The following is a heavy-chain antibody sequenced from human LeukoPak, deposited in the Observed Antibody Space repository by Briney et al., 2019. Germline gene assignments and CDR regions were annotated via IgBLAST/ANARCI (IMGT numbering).Heavy chain of an antibody. CDR2: INHSGST. CDR1: GGSFSGYY. CDR3: ARGGSTSSKLRYFDWLGSREATNWFDP. J-gene: IGHJ5*02. Sequence: SETLSLTCAVYGGSFSGYYWSWIRQPPGKGLEWIGEINHSGSTNYNPSLKSRVTISVDTSKNQFSLKLSSVTAADTAVYYCARGGSTSSKLRYFDWLGSREATNWFDPWGQGTLVTVSS. V-gene: IGHV4-34*01. D-gene: IGHD3-9*01.